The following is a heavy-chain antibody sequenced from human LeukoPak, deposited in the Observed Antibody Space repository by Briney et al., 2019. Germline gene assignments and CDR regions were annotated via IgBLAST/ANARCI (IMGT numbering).Heavy chain of an antibody. V-gene: IGHV4-39*07. CDR2: IYYSGST. D-gene: IGHD4-17*01. Sequence: PSETLSLTCTVSGGSISSGSYYWGWIRQPPGKGLEWIGSIYYSGSTYYNPSLKSRVTISVDTSKNQFSLKLSSVTAADTAVYYCARAGYGDSDFDYWGQGTLVTVSS. J-gene: IGHJ4*02. CDR3: ARAGYGDSDFDY. CDR1: GGSISSGSYY.